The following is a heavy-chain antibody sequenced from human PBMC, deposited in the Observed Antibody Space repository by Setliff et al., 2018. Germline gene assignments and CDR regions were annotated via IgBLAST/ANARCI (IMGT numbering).Heavy chain of an antibody. CDR2: VYYSGTA. Sequence: PSETLSLTCTVSDGSLSTYYWSWIRQPPGKGLEFIGYVYYSGTANYSPSLRSRLTISVDTSKNQFSLNLSSVTAADTAVYYCARGQATSSRSSLVYWGQGILVTVSS. CDR1: DGSLSTYY. CDR3: ARGQATSSRSSLVY. V-gene: IGHV4-59*01. D-gene: IGHD6-6*01. J-gene: IGHJ4*02.